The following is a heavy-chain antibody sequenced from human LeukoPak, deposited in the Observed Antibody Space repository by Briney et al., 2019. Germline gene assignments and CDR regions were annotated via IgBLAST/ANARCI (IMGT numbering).Heavy chain of an antibody. CDR2: IIPLFGTA. Sequence: SVKVSCKTSGGTFSNYALSWVRQAPGQGLEWMGRIIPLFGTANYAQKFQGRVTFTTDESTSTAYMELSSLRSDDTAVYYRASPKDSDASAFDYWGQGTLVTVSS. CDR1: GGTFSNYA. J-gene: IGHJ4*02. CDR3: ASPKDSDASAFDY. V-gene: IGHV1-69*05. D-gene: IGHD3/OR15-3a*01.